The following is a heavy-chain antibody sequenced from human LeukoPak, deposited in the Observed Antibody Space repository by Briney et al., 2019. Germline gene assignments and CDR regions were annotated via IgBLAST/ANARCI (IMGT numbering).Heavy chain of an antibody. CDR3: ARNYGDYEEFDY. CDR1: GGTFSSYA. CDR2: IIPILGIA. J-gene: IGHJ4*02. Sequence: SVKVSCKASGGTFSSYAISWVRQAPGQGLEWMGRIIPILGIANYAQKFQGRVTITADKSTSTAYMELRSLRSDDTAVYYCARNYGDYEEFDYWGQGTLVTVSS. V-gene: IGHV1-69*04. D-gene: IGHD4-17*01.